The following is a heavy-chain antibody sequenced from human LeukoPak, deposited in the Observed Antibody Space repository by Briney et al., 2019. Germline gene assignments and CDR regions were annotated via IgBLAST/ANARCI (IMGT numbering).Heavy chain of an antibody. CDR1: GFTFRNYA. D-gene: IGHD3-16*01. Sequence: RAGGSLRLSCAASGFTFRNYAMSWVRQAPGKGLEWVSAIDSGGGTYYANSVKGRFTISRDNSKNTLYLQLSSLRVEDTAVYYCAKSPQGDWGQGALVTVSS. J-gene: IGHJ4*02. CDR2: IDSGGGT. V-gene: IGHV3-23*01. CDR3: AKSPQGD.